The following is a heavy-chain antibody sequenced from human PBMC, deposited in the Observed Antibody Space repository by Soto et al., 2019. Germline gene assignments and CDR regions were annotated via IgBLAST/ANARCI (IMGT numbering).Heavy chain of an antibody. D-gene: IGHD5-12*01. Sequence: EVQLLESGGGLVQPGGSLRLSCAASGFTFSSYAMSWVRQAPGKGLEWVSAISGSGGSTYYADYVKGRFTISRDNAKNTLDLQMSSLRAEDTAVYYCATARGIGATPNYVDYWGQGSLVTVSS. J-gene: IGHJ4*02. CDR2: ISGSGGST. V-gene: IGHV3-23*01. CDR3: ATARGIGATPNYVDY. CDR1: GFTFSSYA.